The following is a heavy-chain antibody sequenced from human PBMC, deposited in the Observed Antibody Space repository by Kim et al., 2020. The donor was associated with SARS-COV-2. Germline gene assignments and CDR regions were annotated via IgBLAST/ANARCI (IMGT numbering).Heavy chain of an antibody. CDR3: ARAPLFGYDAFDI. D-gene: IGHD3-10*01. V-gene: IGHV1-3*01. CDR1: GYTFTSYA. J-gene: IGHJ3*02. CDR2: INAGNGNT. Sequence: ASVKVSCKASGYTFTSYAMHWVRQAPGQRLEWMGWINAGNGNTKYSQKFQGRVTITRDTSASTAYMELSSLRSEDTAVYYCARAPLFGYDAFDIWGQGTMVTVSS.